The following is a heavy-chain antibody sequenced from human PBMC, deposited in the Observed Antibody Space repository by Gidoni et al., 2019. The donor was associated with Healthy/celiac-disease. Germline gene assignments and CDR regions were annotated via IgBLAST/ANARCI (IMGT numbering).Heavy chain of an antibody. CDR2: IGYDGSNK. D-gene: IGHD5-12*01. J-gene: IGHJ6*02. V-gene: IGHV3-33*01. Sequence: QVQLVESGGGVVQPGRSLRLSCAASGFTFCSYGMHWVRQAPGKGLEWVAFIGYDGSNKYYADSVKGRFTISRDNSKNTLYLQMNSLRAEDTAVYYCARDVGYSGYEFYYYYYYGMDVWGQGTTVTVSS. CDR3: ARDVGYSGYEFYYYYYYGMDV. CDR1: GFTFCSYG.